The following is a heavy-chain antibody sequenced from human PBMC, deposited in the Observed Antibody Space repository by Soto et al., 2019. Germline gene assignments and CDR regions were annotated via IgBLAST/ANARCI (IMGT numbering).Heavy chain of an antibody. CDR2: MNPNTGQT. D-gene: IGHD3-22*01. CDR1: GYTFTSYD. J-gene: IGHJ4*02. Sequence: ASVKVSCKASGYTFTSYDINWVRQATGQGLEWMGWMNPNTGQTGYEQKFQGRVTMTRNASINTAYMELSSLRSEDTAVYYCARYYHDTQASGHWGQGTQVTVSS. V-gene: IGHV1-8*01. CDR3: ARYYHDTQASGH.